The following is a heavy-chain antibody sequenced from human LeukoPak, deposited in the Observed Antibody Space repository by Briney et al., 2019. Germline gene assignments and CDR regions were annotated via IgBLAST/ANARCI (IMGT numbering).Heavy chain of an antibody. CDR1: GFTFSGYS. Sequence: PGGSLRLSCTASGFTFSGYSMNWIRQAPGKGLEWVSSFGTRSTSIYHAGSVKGRFAISRDNAKNSLYLQMNSLRAEDTAVYYCAKSVSIPYSGSYRHLFFPPLIFDYWGQGTLVTVSS. V-gene: IGHV3-21*01. CDR3: AKSVSIPYSGSYRHLFFPPLIFDY. CDR2: FGTRSTSI. J-gene: IGHJ4*02. D-gene: IGHD1-26*01.